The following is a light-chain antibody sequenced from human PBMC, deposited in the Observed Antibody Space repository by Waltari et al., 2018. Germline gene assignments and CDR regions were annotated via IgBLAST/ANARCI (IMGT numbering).Light chain of an antibody. Sequence: SHELTQPPSVSVSPGQTASITCSGDKLADKFVCWYQHKSGQSPVLIIYQDSKRPSGFPERFSGSNSGNTATLTISGTQAMDEADYYCQAWDRSPSFGTGTKVSVL. CDR2: QDS. CDR1: KLADKF. J-gene: IGLJ1*01. V-gene: IGLV3-1*01. CDR3: QAWDRSPS.